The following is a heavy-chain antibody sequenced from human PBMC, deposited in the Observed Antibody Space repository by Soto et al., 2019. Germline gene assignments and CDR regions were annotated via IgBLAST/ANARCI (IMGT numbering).Heavy chain of an antibody. Sequence: SLRLSCAASGFTFSSYAMSWVRQAPGKGLEWVSAISGSGGSTYYADSVKGRFTISRDNSKNTLYLQMNSLRAEDTAVYYCAKEGVSIFGVVTPVNGMDVWGQGTTVTSP. D-gene: IGHD3-3*01. CDR3: AKEGVSIFGVVTPVNGMDV. CDR1: GFTFSSYA. V-gene: IGHV3-23*01. CDR2: ISGSGGST. J-gene: IGHJ6*02.